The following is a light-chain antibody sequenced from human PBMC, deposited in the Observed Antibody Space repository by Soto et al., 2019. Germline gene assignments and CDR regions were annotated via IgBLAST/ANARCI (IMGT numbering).Light chain of an antibody. J-gene: IGKJ4*01. CDR1: QGIGNY. Sequence: DIQMTEFPSSLSASVGDRVTITGRSSQGIGNYLAWYQQRTGKVPKLLIYAASTLQSAVPSRFSARGSGPDFTLTISSLQHEDVATSYCQKYDHAPLTFGGGTKVDIK. V-gene: IGKV1-27*01. CDR3: QKYDHAPLT. CDR2: AAS.